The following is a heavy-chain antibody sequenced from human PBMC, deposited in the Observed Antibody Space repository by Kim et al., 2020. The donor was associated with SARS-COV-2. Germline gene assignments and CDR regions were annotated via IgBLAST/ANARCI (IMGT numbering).Heavy chain of an antibody. CDR1: GGSISSSSYY. D-gene: IGHD3-9*01. CDR3: ARGFITILEDAFDI. Sequence: SETLSLTCTVSGGSISSSSYYWGWIRQPPGKGLEWIGSIYYSGSTYYNPSLKSRVTISVDTSKNQFSLKLSSVTAADTAVYYCARGFITILEDAFDIWGQGTMVTVSS. J-gene: IGHJ3*02. CDR2: IYYSGST. V-gene: IGHV4-39*07.